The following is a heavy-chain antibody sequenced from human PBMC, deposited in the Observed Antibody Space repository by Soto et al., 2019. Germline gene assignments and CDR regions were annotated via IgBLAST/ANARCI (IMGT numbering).Heavy chain of an antibody. J-gene: IGHJ5*02. V-gene: IGHV4-31*03. Sequence: SETLSLTCTVSGGSISSGGYYWSWIRQHPGKGLEWIGYIYYSGSTYYNPSLKSRVTISVDTSKSQFSLKLSSVTAADTAVYYCARVGAAIGDWFDPWGQGTLVTVSS. CDR3: ARVGAAIGDWFDP. CDR2: IYYSGST. D-gene: IGHD6-25*01. CDR1: GGSISSGGYY.